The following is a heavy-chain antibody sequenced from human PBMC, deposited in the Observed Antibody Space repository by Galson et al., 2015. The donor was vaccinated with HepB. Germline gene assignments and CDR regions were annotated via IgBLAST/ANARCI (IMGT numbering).Heavy chain of an antibody. V-gene: IGHV1-18*04. Sequence: QSGAEVKKPGASVKVSCKASGYTFTSYGISWVRQAPGQGLEWMGWISAYNGNTNYAQKLQGRVTMTTDTSTSTAYMELRSLRSDDTAVYYCARDFSSSSWYRRTPLNWFDPWGQGTLVTVSS. CDR1: GYTFTSYG. CDR2: ISAYNGNT. D-gene: IGHD6-13*01. J-gene: IGHJ5*02. CDR3: ARDFSSSSWYRRTPLNWFDP.